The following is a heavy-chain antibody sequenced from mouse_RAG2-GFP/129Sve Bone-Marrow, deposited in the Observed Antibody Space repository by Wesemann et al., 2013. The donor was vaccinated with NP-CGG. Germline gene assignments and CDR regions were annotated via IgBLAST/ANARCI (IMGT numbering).Heavy chain of an antibody. J-gene: IGHJ2*01. CDR2: ISNGGGST. V-gene: IGHV5-12-2*01. Sequence: LEWVAYISNGGGSTYYPDTVKGRFTISRDNAKNTLYLQMSSLKSEDTAMYYCARHEGAYYGYDGNYFDYWGQGTTLTVSS. CDR3: ARHEGAYYGYDGNYFDY. D-gene: IGHD2-2*01.